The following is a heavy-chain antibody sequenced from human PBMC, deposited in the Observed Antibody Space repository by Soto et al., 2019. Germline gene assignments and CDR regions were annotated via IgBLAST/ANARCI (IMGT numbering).Heavy chain of an antibody. J-gene: IGHJ6*03. D-gene: IGHD4-17*01. V-gene: IGHV4-59*12. CDR3: ARGRDYGDQEYYSYMDV. CDR2: IYYSGST. CDR1: GGSISSYY. Sequence: SETLSLTCTGSGGSISSYYWSWIRQPPGKGLEWIGYIYYSGSTNYNPSLKSRVTISVDTSKNQFSLKLSSVTAADTAVYYCARGRDYGDQEYYSYMDVWGKGTTVTVSS.